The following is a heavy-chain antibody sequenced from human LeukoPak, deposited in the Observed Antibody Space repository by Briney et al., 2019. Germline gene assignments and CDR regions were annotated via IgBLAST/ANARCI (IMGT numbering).Heavy chain of an antibody. D-gene: IGHD6-13*01. CDR2: ISSSGSTI. J-gene: IGHJ3*02. Sequence: PGGSLRLSCAASGFTFSSYEMNWVRQAPGKGLEWVSYISSSGSTIYYADSVKGRFTISRDNSKNTLYLQMNSLRAEDTAVYYCARGGYGRLRDAFDIWGQGTMVTVSS. CDR3: ARGGYGRLRDAFDI. CDR1: GFTFSSYE. V-gene: IGHV3-48*03.